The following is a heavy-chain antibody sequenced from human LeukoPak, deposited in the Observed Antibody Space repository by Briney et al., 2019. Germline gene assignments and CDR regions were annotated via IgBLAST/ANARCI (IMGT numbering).Heavy chain of an antibody. Sequence: SETLSLTCTVSGYSISSGYYWGWIRQPPGKGLEWIGSIYHSGSTYYNPSLKSRVTISVDTSKNQFSLKLSSVTAADTAVYYCARGGGRWDSDDSSGSFDYWGQGTLVTVSS. CDR2: IYHSGST. CDR3: ARGGGRWDSDDSSGSFDY. V-gene: IGHV4-38-2*02. D-gene: IGHD3-22*01. J-gene: IGHJ4*02. CDR1: GYSISSGYY.